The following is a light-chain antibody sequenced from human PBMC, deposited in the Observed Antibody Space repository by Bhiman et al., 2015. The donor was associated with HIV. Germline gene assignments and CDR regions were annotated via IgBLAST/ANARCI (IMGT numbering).Light chain of an antibody. CDR3: CSYAGSSSYV. CDR2: GVS. Sequence: QSALTQPASVSGSPGQSITISCTGTSSDVGGYNYVSWYQQHPGKAPKLMIYGVSKRPSGVSNRFSGSKSGNTASLTISGLQAEDEADYYCCSYAGSSSYVFGTGTKVTIL. CDR1: SSDVGGYNY. J-gene: IGLJ1*01. V-gene: IGLV2-23*02.